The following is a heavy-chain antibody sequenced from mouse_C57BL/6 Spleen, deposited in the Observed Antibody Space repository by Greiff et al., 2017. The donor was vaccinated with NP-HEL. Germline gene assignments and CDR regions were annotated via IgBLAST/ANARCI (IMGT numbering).Heavy chain of an antibody. J-gene: IGHJ2*01. CDR2: IHPNSGST. Sequence: QVQLQQPGAELVKPGASVKLSCKASGYTFTSYWMHWVKQRPGQGLEWIGMIHPNSGSTNYNEKFKSKATLTVDKSSSTAYMQLSSLTSEDSAVYYCASTVSRTSFDYWGQGTTLTVSS. CDR3: ASTVSRTSFDY. CDR1: GYTFTSYW. V-gene: IGHV1-64*01. D-gene: IGHD1-1*01.